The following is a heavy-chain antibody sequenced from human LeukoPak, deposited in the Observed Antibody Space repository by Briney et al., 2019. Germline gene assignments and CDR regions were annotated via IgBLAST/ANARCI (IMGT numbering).Heavy chain of an antibody. V-gene: IGHV3-53*01. CDR1: GFTVSSNY. CDR2: IYSGGST. D-gene: IGHD5-18*01. J-gene: IGHJ6*03. Sequence: GGSLRLSCAASGFTVSSNYMSWVRQAPGKGLEWVSVIYSGGSTYYADSVKGRFTISRDNSKNTLYLQMNSLRAEDTAVYYCARALQLAGYMDVWGKGTTVTVSS. CDR3: ARALQLAGYMDV.